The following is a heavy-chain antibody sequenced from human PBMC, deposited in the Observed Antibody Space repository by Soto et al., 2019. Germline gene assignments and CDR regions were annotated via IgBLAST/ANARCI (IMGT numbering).Heavy chain of an antibody. CDR3: AKEGDYSAYDI. Sequence: QLQLQESGSGLVKPSQTLSLTCTVSGGSISSGAYSWGWIRQPPGKGLEWIGYIYHTGSSYYTPSRKNRVTISVDKSKNHFSLELTSVTAADTAVYFCAKEGDYSAYDIWGQGTMVIVSS. D-gene: IGHD4-17*01. CDR1: GGSISSGAYS. CDR2: IYHTGSS. V-gene: IGHV4-30-2*01. J-gene: IGHJ3*02.